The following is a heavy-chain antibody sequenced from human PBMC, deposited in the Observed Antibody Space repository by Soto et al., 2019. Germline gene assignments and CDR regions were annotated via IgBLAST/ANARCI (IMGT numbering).Heavy chain of an antibody. CDR1: GGSFNNHY. Sequence: SEILSLTCTVSGGSFNNHYWNWIRQSPGKGLEWIGYIYYSGSTNYNPSLKSRVTISVDTSKNQFSLKLSSVTAADTAVYYCAREGPVEFWSGTKNHYMDVWGKGTTVTVSS. V-gene: IGHV4-59*11. CDR2: IYYSGST. J-gene: IGHJ6*03. CDR3: AREGPVEFWSGTKNHYMDV. D-gene: IGHD3-3*01.